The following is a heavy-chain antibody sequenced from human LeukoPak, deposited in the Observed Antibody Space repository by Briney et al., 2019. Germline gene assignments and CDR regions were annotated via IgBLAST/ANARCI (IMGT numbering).Heavy chain of an antibody. CDR1: GXTFSTYW. Sequence: GGSLRLSCAASGXTFSTYWMTWVRQAPGKGLEWVANIKEDGSEKYYVDSVKGRFTISRDNAKNSSVYLQMSSLRAEDTAMYYCTRYLYDSRSFDYWGQGTLVTVSS. CDR2: IKEDGSEK. V-gene: IGHV3-7*05. D-gene: IGHD3-22*01. J-gene: IGHJ4*02. CDR3: TRYLYDSRSFDY.